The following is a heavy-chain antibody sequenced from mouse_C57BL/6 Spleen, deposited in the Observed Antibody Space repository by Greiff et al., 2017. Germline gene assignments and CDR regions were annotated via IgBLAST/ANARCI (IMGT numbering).Heavy chain of an antibody. Sequence: EVQLVESVGGLVLPKGSLKLSCAASGFTFNSYAMHWVRQAPGKGLEWVARISSKRCNYATYDADSVKDRFTISRDASQSMLYLQMHNLQTEDTAMYYCVREASNYVLRYFDYCGHGATRRVPS. CDR1: GFTFNSYA. CDR2: ISSKRCNYAT. V-gene: IGHV10-3*01. CDR3: VREASNYVLRYFDY. J-gene: IGHJ2*01. D-gene: IGHD2-5*01.